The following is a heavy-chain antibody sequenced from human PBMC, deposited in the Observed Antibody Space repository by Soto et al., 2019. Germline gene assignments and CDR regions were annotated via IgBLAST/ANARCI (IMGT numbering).Heavy chain of an antibody. V-gene: IGHV3-49*03. J-gene: IGHJ3*02. CDR3: TRESAGDACDI. D-gene: IGHD6-19*01. CDR2: IRSKAYGGTT. CDR1: GFTFGDYA. Sequence: GGSLRLSCTASGFTFGDYAMSWFRQAPGKGLEWVGFIRSKAYGGTTEYAASVKGRFTISRDDSKSIAYLQMNSLKTEDPAVYYCTRESAGDACDIWGQGTMVTVSS.